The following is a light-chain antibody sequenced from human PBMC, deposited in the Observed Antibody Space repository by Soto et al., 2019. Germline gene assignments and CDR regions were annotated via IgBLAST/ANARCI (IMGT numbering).Light chain of an antibody. CDR1: QGISSW. J-gene: IGKJ1*01. V-gene: IGKV1D-16*01. CDR3: HQYNYYRPT. CDR2: AAS. Sequence: DIQMPQSPSSVSASVGARVTITCRASQGISSWLAWYQQKPGKAPKLLIYAASSLQSGVPSRFSGSGSGTEFTLTISSLQPDDFATYYCHQYNYYRPTFGQGTKVDIK.